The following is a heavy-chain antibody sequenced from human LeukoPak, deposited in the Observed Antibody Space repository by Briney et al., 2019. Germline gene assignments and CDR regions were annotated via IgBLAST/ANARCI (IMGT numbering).Heavy chain of an antibody. Sequence: SQTLSLTCTVSGGSISSGSYYWSWIRQPAGKGLEWIGRIYTSGSTNYNPSLKSRVTISVDTSKNQFSLKLSSVTAADTAVYYCARREGYYDSSGTLDAFDIWGQGTMVTVSS. D-gene: IGHD3-22*01. CDR1: GGSISSGSYY. V-gene: IGHV4-61*02. CDR2: IYTSGST. CDR3: ARREGYYDSSGTLDAFDI. J-gene: IGHJ3*02.